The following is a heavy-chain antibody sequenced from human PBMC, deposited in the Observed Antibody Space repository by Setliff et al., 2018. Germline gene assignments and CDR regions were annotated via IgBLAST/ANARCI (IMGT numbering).Heavy chain of an antibody. Sequence: SETLSLTCTVSGGSINSGSYYWSWIRQPAGKGLEWVGRIYSRGSTNYNPSLKSRVTVSLDASKNQLSLKLSSVTAADTAVYYCARGAPGWELLSWFDPWGQGTLVTVSS. V-gene: IGHV4-61*02. D-gene: IGHD1-26*01. CDR1: GGSINSGSYY. J-gene: IGHJ5*02. CDR2: IYSRGST. CDR3: ARGAPGWELLSWFDP.